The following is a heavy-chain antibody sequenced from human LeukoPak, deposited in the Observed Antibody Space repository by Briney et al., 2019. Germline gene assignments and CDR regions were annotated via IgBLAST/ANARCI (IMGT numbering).Heavy chain of an antibody. CDR2: LYSGGNT. J-gene: IGHJ4*02. V-gene: IGHV3-53*01. CDR3: ATRTHGYSYGTFDY. D-gene: IGHD5-18*01. CDR1: GFTVSSNY. Sequence: GGSLRLSCAASGFTVSSNYMSWVRQAPGKGLEWVSALYSGGNTYYADSVRGRFTNSRDNSKNTLFLQMNSLRAEDTAVYYCATRTHGYSYGTFDYWGQGTLVTVSS.